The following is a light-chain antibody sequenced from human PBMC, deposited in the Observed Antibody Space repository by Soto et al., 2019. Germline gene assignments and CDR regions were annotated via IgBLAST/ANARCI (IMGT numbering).Light chain of an antibody. CDR1: QSISSW. CDR3: QQYNSYWLT. J-gene: IGKJ4*01. V-gene: IGKV1-5*01. CDR2: DAS. Sequence: DIQMTQSPSTLSASVGDRVTITCRASQSISSWLAWYQQKPGKAPTLLIYDASSLESGVPSRFSGSGSGTEFTLTISSLQPDDVATYYCQQYNSYWLTFGGGTKVEIK.